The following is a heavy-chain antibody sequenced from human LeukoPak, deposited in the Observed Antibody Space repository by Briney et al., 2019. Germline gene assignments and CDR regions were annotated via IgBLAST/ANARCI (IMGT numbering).Heavy chain of an antibody. Sequence: GGSLRLSCEVSGFTFSSYRMTWVRQAPGKGLEWVANIKQDGSEKQYVDSVKGRFAISRDNAKKSLYLQINTLRAEDTAVYYCVRGPHIAATSYWGQGTLVTVSS. V-gene: IGHV3-7*03. CDR1: GFTFSSYR. J-gene: IGHJ4*02. D-gene: IGHD6-25*01. CDR3: VRGPHIAATSY. CDR2: IKQDGSEK.